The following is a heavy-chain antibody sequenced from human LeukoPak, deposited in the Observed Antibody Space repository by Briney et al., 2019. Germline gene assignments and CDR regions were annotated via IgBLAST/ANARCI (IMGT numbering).Heavy chain of an antibody. CDR2: IRYDGSNK. J-gene: IGHJ6*03. Sequence: GGSLRLSCAASGFTFSSYGMHWVRQAPGKGLEWVAFIRYDGSNKYYADSVKGRFTISRDNSKNTLYLQMNSLRAEDTAVYYCAKGRGRYCSSTSCYLYYYYMDVWGKGTTVTISS. CDR3: AKGRGRYCSSTSCYLYYYYMDV. D-gene: IGHD2-2*01. V-gene: IGHV3-30*02. CDR1: GFTFSSYG.